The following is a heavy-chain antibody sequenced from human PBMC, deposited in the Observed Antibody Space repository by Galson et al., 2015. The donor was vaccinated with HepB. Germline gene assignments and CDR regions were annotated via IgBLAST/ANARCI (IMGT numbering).Heavy chain of an antibody. Sequence: SVKVSCKVSGYTLTELSMHWVRQAPGKGLEWMGGFDPEDGETIYAQKFQGRVTMTEDTSTDTAYMELSSLRSEDTAVYYCATEPAIAAARDAFDIWGQGTMVTVSS. V-gene: IGHV1-24*01. CDR3: ATEPAIAAARDAFDI. CDR2: FDPEDGET. J-gene: IGHJ3*02. D-gene: IGHD6-13*01. CDR1: GYTLTELS.